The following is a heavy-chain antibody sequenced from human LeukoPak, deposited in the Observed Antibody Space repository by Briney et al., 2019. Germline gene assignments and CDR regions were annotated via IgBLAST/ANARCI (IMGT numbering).Heavy chain of an antibody. J-gene: IGHJ4*02. CDR2: IYPGDSDT. Sequence: GASLKISCKGSGSSFTSYWIGWVRQMPGEGLELMGIIYPGDSDTRYSPSFQGQVTISADKSISTAYLHWSSQKASDTAMYYCASHTPAGYFDYWGQGTLVTVSS. CDR1: GSSFTSYW. V-gene: IGHV5-51*01. CDR3: ASHTPAGYFDY.